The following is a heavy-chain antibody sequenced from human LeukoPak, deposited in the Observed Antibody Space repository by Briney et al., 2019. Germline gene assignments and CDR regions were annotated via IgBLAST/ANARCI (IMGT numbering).Heavy chain of an antibody. D-gene: IGHD5-18*01. Sequence: GGSLRLSCAASGFSFSAYSMNWVRQTPGKGLEWLSTICSNSSEIFYADSEKGRFTICSDNAKKSLYLQMSSLRVDDTTVYYCVSDGQLWFPGDFEHWGQGTLVTVSS. CDR1: GFSFSAYS. CDR3: VSDGQLWFPGDFEH. J-gene: IGHJ1*01. V-gene: IGHV3-21*01. CDR2: ICSNSSEI.